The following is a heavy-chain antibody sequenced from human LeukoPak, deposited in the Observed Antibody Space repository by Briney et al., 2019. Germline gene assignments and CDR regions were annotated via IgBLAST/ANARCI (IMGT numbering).Heavy chain of an antibody. D-gene: IGHD3-10*01. V-gene: IGHV3-48*02. CDR3: ARDDLCFGESLIFPHYYYYGMDV. CDR1: GFTFSSYA. Sequence: GGSLRLSCAASGFTFSSYAMHWVRQAPGKGLEWVSYISSSSTIYYADSVKGRFTISRDNAKNSLYLQMNSLRDEDTAVYYCARDDLCFGESLIFPHYYYYGMDVWGQGTTVTVSS. CDR2: ISSSSTI. J-gene: IGHJ6*02.